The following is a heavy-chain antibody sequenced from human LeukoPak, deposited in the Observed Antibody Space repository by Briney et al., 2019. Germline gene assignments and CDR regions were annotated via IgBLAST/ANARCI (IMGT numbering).Heavy chain of an antibody. D-gene: IGHD1-26*01. J-gene: IGHJ4*02. CDR3: AKTVGANKNYFDY. CDR2: ILPDGSD. V-gene: IGHV3-30*02. Sequence: GGSLRLSCAASGFSFNKYDMHWVRQAPGKGLEWVAVILPDGSDHFVDSVRGRFIIYRDNPKNNLYLEMNGLRVEDTAVYFCAKTVGANKNYFDYWGQGTLVTVSS. CDR1: GFSFNKYD.